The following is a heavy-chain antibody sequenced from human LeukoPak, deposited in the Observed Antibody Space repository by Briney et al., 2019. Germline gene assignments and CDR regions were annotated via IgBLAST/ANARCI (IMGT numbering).Heavy chain of an antibody. CDR3: GLGYCSSTSCYPLDY. CDR2: ISAYNGNT. D-gene: IGHD2-2*01. Sequence: ASVKVSCKASGYTFTSYGISWVRQAPGQGLEWMGWISAYNGNTNYAQKLQGRVTMTTDTSTSTAYMELRSLRSDDTAVYYCGLGYCSSTSCYPLDYWGQGTLATVSS. V-gene: IGHV1-18*01. J-gene: IGHJ4*02. CDR1: GYTFTSYG.